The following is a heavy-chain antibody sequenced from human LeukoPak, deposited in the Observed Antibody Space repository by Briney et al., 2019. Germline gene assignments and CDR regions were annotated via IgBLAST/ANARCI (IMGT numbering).Heavy chain of an antibody. V-gene: IGHV3-23*01. CDR2: ISGSGGST. CDR1: GFTFSSHA. CDR3: AKGAVGYCSGGSCYSAVY. Sequence: PGGSLRLSCAASGFTFSSHAMSRVRQAPGKGLEWVSAISGSGGSTYYADSVKGRFTISRDNSKNTLYLQMNSLRAEDTAVYYCAKGAVGYCSGGSCYSAVYWGQGTLVTVSS. J-gene: IGHJ4*02. D-gene: IGHD2-15*01.